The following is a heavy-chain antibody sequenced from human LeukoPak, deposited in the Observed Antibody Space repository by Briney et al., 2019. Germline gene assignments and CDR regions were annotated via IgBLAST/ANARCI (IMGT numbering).Heavy chain of an antibody. CDR1: GGSISSGGYS. J-gene: IGHJ4*02. CDR3: ARVGDGYPTPSGLGPIDY. Sequence: KASQTLSLTCAVSGGSISSGGYSWSWIRQPPGKGLEWIGYIYHSGSTYYNPPLKSRVTISVDRSKNQFSLKLSSVTAADTAVYYCARVGDGYPTPSGLGPIDYWGQGTLVTVSS. D-gene: IGHD5-24*01. V-gene: IGHV4-30-2*01. CDR2: IYHSGST.